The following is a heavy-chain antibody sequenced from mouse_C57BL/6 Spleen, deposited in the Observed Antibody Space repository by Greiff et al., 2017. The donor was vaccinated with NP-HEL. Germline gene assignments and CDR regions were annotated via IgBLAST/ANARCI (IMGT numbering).Heavy chain of an antibody. CDR1: GSHCPLPF. CDR3: ARSGGNYVFDY. CDR2: IDPSSICT. V-gene: IGHV1-69*01. J-gene: IGHJ2*01. D-gene: IGHD2-1*01. Sequence: QVQLQQPGAELVIPGASVKLSCKASGSHCPLPFMPLLTPRPLQCLEFIVEIDPSSICTNYNQKFKGKSTLTVDKSSSTAYMQLSSLTSEDSAVYYCARSGGNYVFDYWGQGTTLTVSS.